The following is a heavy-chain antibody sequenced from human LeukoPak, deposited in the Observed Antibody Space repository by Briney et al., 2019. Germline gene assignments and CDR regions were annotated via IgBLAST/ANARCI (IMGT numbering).Heavy chain of an antibody. J-gene: IGHJ4*02. CDR3: ARALQWLVQSPLKY. V-gene: IGHV3-11*01. CDR2: ISSSGSTI. Sequence: GGSLRLSCAASGFTFSDYYMSWLRQAPGKGLEWVSYISSSGSTIYYADSVKGRFTISRDNAKNSLYLQMNSLRAEDTAVYYCARALQWLVQSPLKYWGQGTLVTVSS. D-gene: IGHD6-19*01. CDR1: GFTFSDYY.